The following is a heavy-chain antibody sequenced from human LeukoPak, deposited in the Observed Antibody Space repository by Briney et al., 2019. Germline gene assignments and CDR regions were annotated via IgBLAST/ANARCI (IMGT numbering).Heavy chain of an antibody. CDR3: AKVRGSNWDPFDY. V-gene: IGHV3-23*01. D-gene: IGHD1-1*01. CDR1: GFSFSSYA. CDR2: IIGSGSST. Sequence: PGGSLRLSCAASGFSFSSYAMSWVRQAPGKGLEWVSTIIGSGSSTYYADSVKSRFTISRDNAKNTLYPQMSSLRAEDTAVYYCAKVRGSNWDPFDYWGQGTLVTVSS. J-gene: IGHJ4*02.